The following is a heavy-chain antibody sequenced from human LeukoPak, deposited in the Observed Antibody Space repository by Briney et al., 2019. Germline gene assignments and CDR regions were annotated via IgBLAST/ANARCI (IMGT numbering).Heavy chain of an antibody. CDR3: ARAYYESSAYRHAVYFDY. D-gene: IGHD3-22*01. Sequence: AASVKVSCKASGYTFNSSYMHWVRQAPGQGLEWMGIINPSDDSTRYAQKFQGRVTMTKDTSTNTVYMHLSSLSSDDTAVYYCARAYYESSAYRHAVYFDYWGQGTLVTASS. CDR1: GYTFNSSY. J-gene: IGHJ4*02. CDR2: INPSDDST. V-gene: IGHV1-46*02.